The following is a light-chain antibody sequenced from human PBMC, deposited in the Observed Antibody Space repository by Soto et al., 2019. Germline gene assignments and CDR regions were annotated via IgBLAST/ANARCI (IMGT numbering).Light chain of an antibody. CDR2: EVT. Sequence: LTQPPSASGSPGQSVTISFTGTSNDVGGYNYVSWYQHHPGKVPKLMIYEVTKRPSGVPDRFSGSKSGNTASLTVSGLQAEDEADYYCSSYAGSNIHYVFGGGTKVTVL. CDR1: SNDVGGYNY. V-gene: IGLV2-8*01. J-gene: IGLJ1*01. CDR3: SSYAGSNIHYV.